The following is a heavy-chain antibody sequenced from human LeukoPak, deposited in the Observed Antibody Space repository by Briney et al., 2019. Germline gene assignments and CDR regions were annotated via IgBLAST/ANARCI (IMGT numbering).Heavy chain of an antibody. J-gene: IGHJ4*02. Sequence: MTGGSLRLSCAASGFTFSSYSMNWVRQAPGKGLEWVSSISSSSSYIYYADSVKGRFTISRDNAKNSLYLQINSLRAEDTAVYYCARDFTRYDFWSGEFASYWGQGTLVTVSS. CDR2: ISSSSSYI. CDR1: GFTFSSYS. CDR3: ARDFTRYDFWSGEFASY. V-gene: IGHV3-21*01. D-gene: IGHD3-3*01.